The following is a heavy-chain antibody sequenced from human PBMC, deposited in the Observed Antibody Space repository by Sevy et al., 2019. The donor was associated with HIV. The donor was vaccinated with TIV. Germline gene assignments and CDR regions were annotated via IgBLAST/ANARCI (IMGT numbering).Heavy chain of an antibody. V-gene: IGHV3-23*01. CDR1: GFSFDSYG. CDR2: ISGSGTRT. CDR3: GKGGGGHYDPDEIGYYFYYYNMDV. J-gene: IGHJ6*03. Sequence: GGSLRLSCAVSGFSFDSYGMTWVRQAPGKGLEWVSGISGSGTRTYYADSVKGRFSISRDNSKNRLYLQMNSLRREDRAVDYSGKGGGGHYDPDEIGYYFYYYNMDVWGKGTTVTVSS. D-gene: IGHD3-22*01.